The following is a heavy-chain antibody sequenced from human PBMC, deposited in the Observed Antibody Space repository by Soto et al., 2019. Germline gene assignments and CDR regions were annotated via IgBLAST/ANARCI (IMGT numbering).Heavy chain of an antibody. CDR1: GYSFTSYW. CDR2: IYPGDSDT. V-gene: IGHV5-51*01. D-gene: IGHD2-15*01. Sequence: PGESLKISCKGSGYSFTSYWIGWVRQMPGKGLEWMGIIYPGDSDTRYSPSFQGQVTISADKSISTAYLQWSSLKASDTAMYYCARLFPPCLPGYCSGPPFDPWGQGTLVTVSS. J-gene: IGHJ5*02. CDR3: ARLFPPCLPGYCSGPPFDP.